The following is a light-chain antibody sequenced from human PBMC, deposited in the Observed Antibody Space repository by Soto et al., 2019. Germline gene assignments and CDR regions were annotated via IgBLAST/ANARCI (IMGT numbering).Light chain of an antibody. CDR1: QGISSY. CDR2: AAS. V-gene: IGKV1-8*01. Sequence: AIRMTQSPSSLSASTGDRVTITCRASQGISSYLAWYQQKPGKAPKLLIYAASTLQSGVPSRFSGSGSGTDFTLTISSLQAEDVAVYYCQQYYSTITFGQGTRLEI. CDR3: QQYYSTIT. J-gene: IGKJ5*01.